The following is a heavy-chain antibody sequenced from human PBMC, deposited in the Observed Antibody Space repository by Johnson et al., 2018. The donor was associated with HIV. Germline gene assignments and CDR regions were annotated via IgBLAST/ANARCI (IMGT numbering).Heavy chain of an antibody. J-gene: IGHJ3*02. D-gene: IGHD2-21*01. V-gene: IGHV3-11*04. Sequence: GLLKPGGSLRLSSAASGFTLSVYYKNWIRQAPGKGLEWVSYISSSGSTIYYADSVKGRFTISRDNAKNSLYLQMNSLRAEDTAVYYCARYSGAFDIWGQGTMVTVSS. CDR2: ISSSGSTI. CDR1: GFTLSVYY. CDR3: ARYSGAFDI.